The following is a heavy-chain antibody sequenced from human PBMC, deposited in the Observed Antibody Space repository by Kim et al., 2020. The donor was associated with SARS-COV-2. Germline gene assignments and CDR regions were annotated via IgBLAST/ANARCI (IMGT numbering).Heavy chain of an antibody. CDR1: GVSVASPTYF. Sequence: TLSLTCTVSGVSVASPTYFWNWLRQRQGKGLEWIGYIYYGGSTNYNPSLKSRITMSIETSKSQFSLHLTSVTAADTAVYFCANGYKRLWWFGNILAPNHGDSWGQGIRVTVSS. J-gene: IGHJ5*01. CDR3: ANGYKRLWWFGNILAPNHGDS. D-gene: IGHD3-10*01. V-gene: IGHV4-31*03. CDR2: IYYGGST.